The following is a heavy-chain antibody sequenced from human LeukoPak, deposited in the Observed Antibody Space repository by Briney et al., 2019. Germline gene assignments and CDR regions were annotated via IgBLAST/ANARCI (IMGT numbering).Heavy chain of an antibody. D-gene: IGHD2-15*01. CDR1: GYTLTELS. CDR3: ARAGAVVDNWFDP. CDR2: ISGYNGET. J-gene: IGHJ5*02. Sequence: ASVKVSCKVSGYTLTELSMHWVRQAPGQGLEWMGWISGYNGETKYAQKLQDRVTMTTDTSTTTAYMELRSLTSDDTAVYYCARAGAVVDNWFDPWGQGTLVTVSS. V-gene: IGHV1-18*01.